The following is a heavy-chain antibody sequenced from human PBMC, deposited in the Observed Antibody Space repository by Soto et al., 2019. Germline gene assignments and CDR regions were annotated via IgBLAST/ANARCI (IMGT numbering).Heavy chain of an antibody. CDR1: GDSISTYY. J-gene: IGHJ4*02. CDR2: IYYSGST. CDR3: ASTAHSSGWYSGGFDY. D-gene: IGHD6-19*01. V-gene: IGHV4-59*01. Sequence: SETLSLTCTVSGDSISTYYWSWIRQPPGKGLEWIGYIYYSGSTNYNPSLKSRVTISVDTSKNQFSLKLSSVTAADTAVYYCASTAHSSGWYSGGFDYWGQGTLVTVSS.